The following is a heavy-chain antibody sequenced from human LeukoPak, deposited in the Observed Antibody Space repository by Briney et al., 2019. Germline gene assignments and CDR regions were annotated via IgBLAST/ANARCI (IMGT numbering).Heavy chain of an antibody. CDR1: GFTFSSYG. Sequence: GGSLRLSCAASGFTFSSYGMHWVRQAPGKGLEWVAVISYDGSNKYYADSVKGRFTISRDNSKNTLYLQMNSLRAEDTAVYYCAKDGTAMALDYWGQGTLVTDSS. CDR2: ISYDGSNK. V-gene: IGHV3-30*18. CDR3: AKDGTAMALDY. J-gene: IGHJ4*02. D-gene: IGHD5-18*01.